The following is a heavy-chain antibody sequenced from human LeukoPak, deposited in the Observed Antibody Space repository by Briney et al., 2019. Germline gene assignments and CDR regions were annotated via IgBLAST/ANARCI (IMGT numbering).Heavy chain of an antibody. CDR3: ARENVDRDPTFDY. CDR2: ISSSSSYI. D-gene: IGHD3-10*01. J-gene: IGHJ4*02. CDR1: GFTFSSYS. Sequence: GGSLRLSCAASGFTFSSYSMNWVRQAPGKGLEWVSSISSSSSYIYYADSVKGRFTISRDNAKNSLYLQMSSLRAEDTAVYYCARENVDRDPTFDYWGQGTLVTVSS. V-gene: IGHV3-21*01.